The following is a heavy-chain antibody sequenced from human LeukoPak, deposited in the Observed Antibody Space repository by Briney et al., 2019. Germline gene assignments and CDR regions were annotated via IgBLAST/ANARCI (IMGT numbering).Heavy chain of an antibody. CDR2: IYHTGST. J-gene: IGHJ5*02. Sequence: SETLSLTCAVYGGSFSGYYWSWIRQPPGKGLEWLGYIYHTGSTYYNPSLESRVTISVDKSSNQFSLKLSSVTAADTAVYYCARNYNDVLTGFFNCFDPWGQGTLVTVSS. V-gene: IGHV4-30-2*01. CDR3: ARNYNDVLTGFFNCFDP. D-gene: IGHD3-9*01. CDR1: GGSFSGYY.